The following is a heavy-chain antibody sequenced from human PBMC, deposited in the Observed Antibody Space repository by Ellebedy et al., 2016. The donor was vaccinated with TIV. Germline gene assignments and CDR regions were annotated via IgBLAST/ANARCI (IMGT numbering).Heavy chain of an antibody. CDR3: AAAPIIAVAGLTLEY. V-gene: IGHV1-24*01. CDR2: FDPEDGET. Sequence: ASVKVSCKVSGYTLTELSMHWVRQAPGKGLEWMGGFDPEDGETIYAQKFQGRVTMTEDTSTDTAYMELSSLRSEDTAVYYCAAAPIIAVAGLTLEYWGQGTLVTVSS. CDR1: GYTLTELS. D-gene: IGHD6-19*01. J-gene: IGHJ4*02.